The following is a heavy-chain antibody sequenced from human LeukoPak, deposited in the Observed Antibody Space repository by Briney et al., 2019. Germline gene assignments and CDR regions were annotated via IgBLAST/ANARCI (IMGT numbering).Heavy chain of an antibody. CDR2: INPNSGGT. CDR1: GYTFTGYY. J-gene: IGHJ1*01. Sequence: GASVTVSCKASGYTFTGYYMRWVRQAPGQGLEWIGWINPNSGGTNYAQKFQGRVTMTRDTSISTAYMEVSRLRCDGTAVYYCARDNLRGWLGLWGQGPVVTVSS. CDR3: ARDNLRGWLGL. V-gene: IGHV1-2*02. D-gene: IGHD6-19*01.